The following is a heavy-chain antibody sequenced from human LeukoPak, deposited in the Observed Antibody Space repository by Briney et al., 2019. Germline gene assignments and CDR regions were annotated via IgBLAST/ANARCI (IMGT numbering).Heavy chain of an antibody. J-gene: IGHJ6*03. CDR1: GFTFSSYT. CDR3: ARTTVTSYFYYYMDV. CDR2: ISSSSTYI. V-gene: IGHV3-21*01. Sequence: PGGSLRLSCAASGFTFSSYTMNWVRQAPGKGLEWVSSISSSSTYIYYADSVKGRFTISRDNAKNSLYLQMNSLRAEDTAVYYCARTTVTSYFYYYMDVWGKGTTVTASS. D-gene: IGHD4-17*01.